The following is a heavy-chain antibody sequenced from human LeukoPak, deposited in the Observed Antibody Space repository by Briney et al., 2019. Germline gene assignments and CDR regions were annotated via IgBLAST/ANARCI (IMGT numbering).Heavy chain of an antibody. V-gene: IGHV4-4*02. CDR3: AKDQGRSNYGLPVAFDV. CDR2: GYHSGAT. J-gene: IGHJ3*01. D-gene: IGHD3-10*01. CDR1: GISISGLNW. Sequence: SGTLSLTCAVSGISISGLNWWSWVRQAPGKGLEWIGEGYHSGATNYNPSLESRVAISVDKSSNRFYLTLCSVTAADTAIYYCAKDQGRSNYGLPVAFDVWGQGAMVTVSS.